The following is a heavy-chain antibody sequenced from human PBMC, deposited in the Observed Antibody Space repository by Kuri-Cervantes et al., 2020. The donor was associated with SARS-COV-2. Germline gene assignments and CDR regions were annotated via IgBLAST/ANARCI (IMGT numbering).Heavy chain of an antibody. J-gene: IGHJ6*02. CDR2: IIPTFGTA. V-gene: IGHV1-69*13. CDR1: GGTFSSYA. CDR3: ASGFWSGYYDHYGMDV. D-gene: IGHD3-3*01. Sequence: SVKVSCKASGGTFSSYAISWVRQAPGQGLEWMGGIIPTFGTANYAQNFQGRVTITADESTSTAYMELSSLTSDDTAVYYCASGFWSGYYDHYGMDVWGQGTTVTVSS.